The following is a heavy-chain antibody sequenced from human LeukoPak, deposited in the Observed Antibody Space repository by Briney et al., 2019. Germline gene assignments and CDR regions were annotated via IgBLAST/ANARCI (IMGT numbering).Heavy chain of an antibody. D-gene: IGHD6-13*01. Sequence: GSLRLSCAASGFTFSSYAMHWVRQAPGKGLEWVAVISYDGSNKYYADSVKGRFTISRDNSKNTLYLQMNSLRAEDTAVYYCARDPGYSSSWPDYWGQGTLVTVSS. CDR2: ISYDGSNK. CDR1: GFTFSSYA. J-gene: IGHJ4*02. V-gene: IGHV3-30*01. CDR3: ARDPGYSSSWPDY.